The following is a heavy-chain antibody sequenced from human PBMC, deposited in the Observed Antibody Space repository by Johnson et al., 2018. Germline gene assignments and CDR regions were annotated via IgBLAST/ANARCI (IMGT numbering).Heavy chain of an antibody. D-gene: IGHD3-9*01. CDR3: ARAPTDVLTGYYYMDV. J-gene: IGHJ6*03. CDR2: SGST. Sequence: QVQLQESGPGLVKPSETLSLTCPVSGGSISGYYWSWVRQPPGKGLAGTGYSGSTDYNPSLKSRITISVDRSKSQFPLKLRSVTAADTAVYYCARAPTDVLTGYYYMDVWGKGTTVIVSS. CDR1: GGSISGYY. V-gene: IGHV4-59*01.